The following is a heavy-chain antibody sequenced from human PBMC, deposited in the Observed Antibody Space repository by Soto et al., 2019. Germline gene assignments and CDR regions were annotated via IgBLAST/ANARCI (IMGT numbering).Heavy chain of an antibody. V-gene: IGHV4-39*01. CDR2: NYYSGNT. Sequence: QLQLQESGPGLVKPSENLSLTCTVSGDSINSDIYYWGWIRQPPGKGLEWIGSNYYSGNTAYNPSLQRQVTIFADTSKNPFSLKLGSVTAADTAVYYCARHLGPTGPNYWGQGTLVTVSS. CDR1: GDSINSDIYY. D-gene: IGHD1-26*01. J-gene: IGHJ4*02. CDR3: ARHLGPTGPNY.